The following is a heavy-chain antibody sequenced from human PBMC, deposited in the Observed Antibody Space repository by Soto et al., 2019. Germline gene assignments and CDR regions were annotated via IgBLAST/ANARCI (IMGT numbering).Heavy chain of an antibody. CDR1: GFTFSNYA. V-gene: IGHV3-23*01. J-gene: IGHJ6*02. CDR3: APMGV. Sequence: PGGSLRLSCAASGFTFSNYAMSWVRQAPGKGLEWVSAISGVDNSTYYADSVKGRFTISRDNSKNTLCLQMSSLRADDTAVYYCAPMGVWGQGTTVTVSS. CDR2: ISGVDNST.